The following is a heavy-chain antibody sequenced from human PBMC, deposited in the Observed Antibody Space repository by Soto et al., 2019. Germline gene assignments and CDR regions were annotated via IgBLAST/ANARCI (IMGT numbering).Heavy chain of an antibody. CDR3: ARVVEWELRYFDY. CDR2: IYYSGST. CDR1: GGSISSGDYY. D-gene: IGHD1-26*01. V-gene: IGHV4-30-4*01. J-gene: IGHJ4*02. Sequence: SETLSLTCTVSGGSISSGDYYWSWIRQPPGKGLEWIGYIYYSGSTYYNPSLKSRVTISVDTSKNQFSLKLSSVTAADTAVYYCARVVEWELRYFDYWGQGTLVTVSS.